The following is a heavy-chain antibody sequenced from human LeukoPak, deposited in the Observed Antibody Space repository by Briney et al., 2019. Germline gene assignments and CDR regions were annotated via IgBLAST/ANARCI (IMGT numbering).Heavy chain of an antibody. CDR1: GFTFSSYW. Sequence: PGGSLRLSCAASGFTFSSYWMRWVRHAPGKGLMWVSRNNSDGSNTNYADSVKGRFTISRDNAKNTLYLQLNSLRAEDTAVYYCARVRATFSPHFDNWGQATLVTVSS. CDR3: ARVRATFSPHFDN. J-gene: IGHJ4*02. V-gene: IGHV3-74*01. CDR2: NNSDGSNT. D-gene: IGHD5-12*01.